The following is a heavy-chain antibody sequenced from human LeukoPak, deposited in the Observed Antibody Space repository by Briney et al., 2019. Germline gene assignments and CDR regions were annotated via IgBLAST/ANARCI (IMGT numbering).Heavy chain of an antibody. J-gene: IGHJ4*02. Sequence: GSLRLSCAASGFTFSNYAMYWVRQAPGKGLVWVSRISSDGSSIIYADSVKGRFTISRDIAKNTLYLQMNSPRAEDTAVYYCARAQMGAPTDYWGQGTLVTVSS. CDR1: GFTFSNYA. V-gene: IGHV3-74*01. CDR2: ISSDGSSI. CDR3: ARAQMGAPTDY. D-gene: IGHD1-26*01.